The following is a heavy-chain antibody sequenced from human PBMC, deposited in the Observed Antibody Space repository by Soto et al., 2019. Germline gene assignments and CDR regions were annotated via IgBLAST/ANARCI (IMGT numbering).Heavy chain of an antibody. CDR3: ANAYAARGWNEGSDY. J-gene: IGHJ4*02. D-gene: IGHD1-1*01. V-gene: IGHV3-7*03. CDR2: IKDDGSET. CDR1: GFTFRSFW. Sequence: PGGSKSLSCAACGFTFRSFWMCWVRLPPGKGLEWVANIKDDGSETYYVDSVKGRFTISRDNAKNSLYLQMNTRRVEDTAVYYCANAYAARGWNEGSDYWGRRTVVTVSS.